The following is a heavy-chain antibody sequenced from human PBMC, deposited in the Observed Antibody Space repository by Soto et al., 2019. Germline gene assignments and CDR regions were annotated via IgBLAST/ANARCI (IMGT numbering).Heavy chain of an antibody. Sequence: QVQLQESGPGLVKPSQTLSLTCTVSGGSISSGGYYWSWIRQHPGKGLEWIGYIYFSGSTYYNPSLKSRVTISVDTSKNQFSLKLSSVTAADTAVYYCARGRYFDWLSPFDYWGQGTLVTVSS. J-gene: IGHJ4*02. CDR1: GGSISSGGYY. V-gene: IGHV4-31*03. CDR2: IYFSGST. D-gene: IGHD3-9*01. CDR3: ARGRYFDWLSPFDY.